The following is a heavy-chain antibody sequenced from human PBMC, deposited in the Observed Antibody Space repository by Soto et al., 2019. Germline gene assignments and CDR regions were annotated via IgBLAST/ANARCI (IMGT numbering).Heavy chain of an antibody. D-gene: IGHD2-8*01. J-gene: IGHJ4*02. CDR3: TTILGVLDY. V-gene: IGHV3-73*01. Sequence: EVQLVESGGGLVQPGGSLKLSCAASGFTFSGSAMHWVRQASGKGLEWVGRIRSKANSYATAYAASVKGRFTISRDDSKNTAYLQMNSLKTEDTAVYYCTTILGVLDYWGQGTLVTVSS. CDR1: GFTFSGSA. CDR2: IRSKANSYAT.